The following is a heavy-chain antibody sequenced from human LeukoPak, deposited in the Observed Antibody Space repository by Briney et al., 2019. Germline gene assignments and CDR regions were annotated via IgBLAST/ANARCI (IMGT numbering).Heavy chain of an antibody. J-gene: IGHJ6*03. CDR1: GGSISSGSYY. D-gene: IGHD6-13*01. CDR3: ARSSWYEPSASYYYYMDV. Sequence: PSETLSLTCTVSGGSISSGSYYWSWIRQPAGKGLEWIGRIYTSGSTNYNPSLKSRVTISVDTSKNQFSLKLSSVTAADTAVYYCARSSWYEPSASYYYYMDVWGKGTTVTISS. CDR2: IYTSGST. V-gene: IGHV4-61*02.